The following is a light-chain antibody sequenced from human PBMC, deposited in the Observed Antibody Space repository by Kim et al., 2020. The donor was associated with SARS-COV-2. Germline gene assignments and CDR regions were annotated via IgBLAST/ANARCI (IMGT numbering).Light chain of an antibody. CDR3: QVWDSSTEV. J-gene: IGLJ3*02. Sequence: VALGQTARITCGGNNIGSKNVHWYQQKPGQAPVLVIYRDSNRPAGIPERFSGSNSGNTATLTISRAQAGDEADYYCQVWDSSTEVFGGGTQLTVL. CDR2: RDS. CDR1: NIGSKN. V-gene: IGLV3-9*01.